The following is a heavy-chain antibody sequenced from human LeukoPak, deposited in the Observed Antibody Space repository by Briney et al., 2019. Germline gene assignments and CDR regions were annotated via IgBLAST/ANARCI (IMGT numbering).Heavy chain of an antibody. J-gene: IGHJ4*02. CDR2: ISSSSSPI. CDR3: ARGRRIAAAGLYYFDY. CDR1: GFTFSNYI. D-gene: IGHD6-13*01. Sequence: GGSLRLSCAASGFTFSNYIMNWVRQAPGKGLEWLSYISSSSSPIYYADSVKGRFTISRDNAKNSLYLQMNSLRAEDTAVYYCARGRRIAAAGLYYFDYWSQGTLVTVSS. V-gene: IGHV3-48*04.